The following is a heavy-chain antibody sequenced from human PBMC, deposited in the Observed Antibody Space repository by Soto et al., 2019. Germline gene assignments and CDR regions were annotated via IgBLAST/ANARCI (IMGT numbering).Heavy chain of an antibody. CDR2: IRQDGSEK. CDR1: GFTFSNYW. J-gene: IGHJ4*02. D-gene: IGHD4-17*01. V-gene: IGHV3-7*03. CDR3: ARQDYGGNSVLAY. Sequence: PGGSLRLSCEASGFTFSNYWMSWIRQAPGKGLEWVADIRQDGSEKYLVDSVTGRFTMSRDNAKNSLYLQMNGLRTEDTAVYYCARQDYGGNSVLAYWGQGTLVTVSS.